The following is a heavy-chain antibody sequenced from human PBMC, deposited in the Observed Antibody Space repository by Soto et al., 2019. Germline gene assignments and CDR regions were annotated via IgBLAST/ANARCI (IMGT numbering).Heavy chain of an antibody. Sequence: EVHLVEAGGGLVKPGESLTLSCAASGFTFGSFTLNWVRQAPGKGVEWVSSISSSRAYIYYAESVKGRFTISRDNARSTLYLQMNSLRLDDTAVYFCARDGLTFGGDWGQGTLVAVSA. J-gene: IGHJ4*02. CDR2: ISSSRAYI. CDR1: GFTFGSFT. CDR3: ARDGLTFGGD. V-gene: IGHV3-21*06. D-gene: IGHD3-16*01.